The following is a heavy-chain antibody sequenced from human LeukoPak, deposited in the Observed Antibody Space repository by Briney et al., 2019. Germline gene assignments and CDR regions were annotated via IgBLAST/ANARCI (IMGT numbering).Heavy chain of an antibody. CDR2: IQTSGKT. CDR3: VRDVGTSDAFDI. Sequence: SETLSLTCSVSGGSITYYYWSWIRQPAGKGLEWIGRIQTSGKTNYNPSLKSRVTMSVDTSKNQFSLKLSSVTAADTAVYYCVRDVGTSDAFDIWGQGTMDIVSS. J-gene: IGHJ3*02. V-gene: IGHV4-4*07. D-gene: IGHD1-1*01. CDR1: GGSITYYY.